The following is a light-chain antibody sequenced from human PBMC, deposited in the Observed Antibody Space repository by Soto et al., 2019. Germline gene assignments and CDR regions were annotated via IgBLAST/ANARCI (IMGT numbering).Light chain of an antibody. J-gene: IGLJ2*01. CDR1: SDINVSSHN. Sequence: VLAQPPPASAAPGEGARPPRPLSSDINVSSHNIYWYQQRPGSPPRYLLFFYSDSNQGQGSGVPSRFSGSKDVSANTGILHISGLQSEDEADYYCLIWPSNVAVFGGGNKVTVL. CDR2: FYSDSNQ. V-gene: IGLV5-37*01. CDR3: LIWPSNVAV.